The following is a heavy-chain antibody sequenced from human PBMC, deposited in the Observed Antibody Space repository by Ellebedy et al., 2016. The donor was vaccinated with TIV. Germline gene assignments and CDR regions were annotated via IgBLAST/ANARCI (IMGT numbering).Heavy chain of an antibody. CDR2: ISRDGDIR. V-gene: IGHV3-74*01. CDR1: GFTFTYTW. J-gene: IGHJ4*02. D-gene: IGHD1-26*01. CDR3: ATDEGGSYDS. Sequence: GESLKISCATSGFTFTYTWMHWIRQAPGKGLEWVSRISRDGDIRGYAEFAKGRFTVSRDNTKNTLYLQMSGLRAGDSAVYYCATDEGGSYDSWGQGTRVSVSS.